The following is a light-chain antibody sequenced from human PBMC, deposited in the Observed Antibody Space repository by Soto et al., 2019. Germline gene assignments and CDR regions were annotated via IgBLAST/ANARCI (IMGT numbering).Light chain of an antibody. V-gene: IGKV3-15*01. CDR2: DAF. J-gene: IGKJ4*01. CDR1: QNVKTR. CDR3: QQYDEWPLT. Sequence: EKVMTQSPATLSVSPGERATLSCRASQNVKTRLAWYQQKPGQAPRLLIYDAFTRATGIPARFSGSASGTESTITISSLQTGDFAVYYCQQYDEWPLTFGGGTKVESK.